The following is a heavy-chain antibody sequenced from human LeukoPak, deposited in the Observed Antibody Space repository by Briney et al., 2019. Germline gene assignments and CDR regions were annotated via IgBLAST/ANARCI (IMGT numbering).Heavy chain of an antibody. CDR1: GGPISSSSYY. J-gene: IGHJ5*02. CDR2: IYYSGST. CDR3: ARLIVCWFDP. V-gene: IGHV4-39*01. D-gene: IGHD3-22*01. Sequence: SETLSLTCTVSGGPISSSSYYWGWIRQPPGKGLEWIGSIYYSGSTYYNPSLKSRVTISVDTSKSQFSLKLSSVTAADTAVYYCARLIVCWFDPWGQGTLVTVSS.